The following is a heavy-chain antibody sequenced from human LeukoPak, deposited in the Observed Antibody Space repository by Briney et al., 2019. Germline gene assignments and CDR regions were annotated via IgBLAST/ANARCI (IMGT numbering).Heavy chain of an antibody. CDR1: GYTFTCYD. CDR3: AWRGGSANWFGS. J-gene: IGHJ5*01. V-gene: IGHV1-8*01. D-gene: IGHD5-12*01. CDR2: MNPNSGNT. Sequence: GASVKVSCKASGYTFTCYDNNWVRQATAQGLEWMGWMNPNSGNTGYAQKFQGRVIMTRNNSISTDYMEKSSHGSADNAGDYFAWRGGSANWFGSGGQGKLVTVS.